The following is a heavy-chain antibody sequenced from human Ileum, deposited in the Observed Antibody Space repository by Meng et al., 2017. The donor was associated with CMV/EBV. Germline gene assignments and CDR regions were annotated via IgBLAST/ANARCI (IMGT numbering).Heavy chain of an antibody. Sequence: GGDVVRAGRFLGLSPASSGLNFNATSMHRVHQAPGRGLEYLSAVNYNGGTTYYANSVKGRFTIYRDNSKNTLYLQMGSVRHDDMALYSCATWNGQYHAYWGQGTLVTVSS. CDR2: VNYNGGTT. CDR3: ATWNGQYHAY. J-gene: IGHJ4*02. CDR1: GLNFNATS. V-gene: IGHV3-64*01. D-gene: IGHD1-1*01.